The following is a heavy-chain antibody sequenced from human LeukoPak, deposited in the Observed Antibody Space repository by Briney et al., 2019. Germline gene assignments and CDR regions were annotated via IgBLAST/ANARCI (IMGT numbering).Heavy chain of an antibody. V-gene: IGHV3-23*01. CDR3: AKCYYDSSGYYFGAFDI. D-gene: IGHD3-22*01. CDR1: GFTFSSYA. CDR2: ISGSGGST. Sequence: GGSLRLSCAASGFTFSSYAMSWVRQAPGKGLEWVSAISGSGGSTYYADSVKGRFTISRDNSKNTLYLQMNSLRAEDTAVYYCAKCYYDSSGYYFGAFDIWGQGTMVTVSS. J-gene: IGHJ3*02.